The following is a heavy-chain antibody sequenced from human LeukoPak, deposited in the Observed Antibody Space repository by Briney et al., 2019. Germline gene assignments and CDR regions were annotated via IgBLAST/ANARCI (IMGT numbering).Heavy chain of an antibody. CDR3: ANLCSSTSCRSDY. CDR2: IYYSGST. V-gene: IGHV4-59*08. Sequence: SETLSLTCTVSGGSINSYYWSWIRQPPGKGLEWIGYIYYSGSTNYNPSLKSRVTISVDTSKNQFSLKLSSVTAADTAVYYCANLCSSTSCRSDYWGQGTLVTVSS. D-gene: IGHD2-2*01. CDR1: GGSINSYY. J-gene: IGHJ4*02.